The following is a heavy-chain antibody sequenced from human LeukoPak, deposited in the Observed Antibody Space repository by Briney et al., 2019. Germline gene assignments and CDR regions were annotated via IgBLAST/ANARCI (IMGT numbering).Heavy chain of an antibody. CDR2: ISGSGYST. D-gene: IGHD1-26*01. V-gene: IGHV3-23*01. J-gene: IGHJ4*02. CDR1: GFTFSRYA. CDR3: AQWSRYFDY. Sequence: GGSLRLSCAASGFTFSRYAMTWVRQAPGKGLEWVSAISGSGYSTYYADSVKGRFTISRDNSKNTLYLQMNSLRAEDTALYFCAQWSRYFDYWGQGALVTVSS.